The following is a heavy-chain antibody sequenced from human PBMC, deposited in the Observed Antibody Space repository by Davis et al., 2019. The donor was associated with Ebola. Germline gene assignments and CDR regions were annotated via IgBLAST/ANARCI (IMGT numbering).Heavy chain of an antibody. V-gene: IGHV3-7*01. CDR2: IKADGSEK. CDR1: GFTFSSSW. D-gene: IGHD1-26*01. J-gene: IGHJ4*02. Sequence: PGGSLRLSCAASGFTFSSSWMTWVRQAPEKGLEWVATIKADGSEKYYVDSVKGRFTISRDNAKNSLYLQMNSLRAEDTAVYYCARDRPLVGALDYWGQGTLVTVSS. CDR3: ARDRPLVGALDY.